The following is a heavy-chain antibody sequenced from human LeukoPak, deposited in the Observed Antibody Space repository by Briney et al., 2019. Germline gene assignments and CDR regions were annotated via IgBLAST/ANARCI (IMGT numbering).Heavy chain of an antibody. CDR2: ITTSGSTI. Sequence: PGGSLRLSCAASGFTFSSYAMSWIRQAPGKGLEWLSSITTSGSTIYYADSVKGRFTISRDNAKNSLYLQMNSLTAEDTAIYYCARDLGIAGLGDYWGQGTLVTVSS. D-gene: IGHD6-13*01. CDR3: ARDLGIAGLGDY. J-gene: IGHJ4*02. CDR1: GFTFSSYA. V-gene: IGHV3-11*01.